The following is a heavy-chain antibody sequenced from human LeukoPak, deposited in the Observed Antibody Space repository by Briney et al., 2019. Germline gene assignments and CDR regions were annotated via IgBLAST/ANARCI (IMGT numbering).Heavy chain of an antibody. Sequence: GGSLRLSCAASGFTFSDYYMSWIRQSPGQGLEWVAYISHSSGFTIYADSVKGRFAISRDNAKNSLYPQMDNLRAEDTAIYYCAKLFKAYSSTWIDYWGQGNLVTVSS. CDR3: AKLFKAYSSTWIDY. CDR1: GFTFSDYY. V-gene: IGHV3-11*03. D-gene: IGHD6-13*01. CDR2: ISHSSGFT. J-gene: IGHJ4*02.